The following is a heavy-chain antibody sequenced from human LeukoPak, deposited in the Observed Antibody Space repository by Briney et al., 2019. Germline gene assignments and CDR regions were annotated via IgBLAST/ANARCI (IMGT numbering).Heavy chain of an antibody. CDR3: ASATVRYYDFWSGPSRDAFDI. D-gene: IGHD3-3*01. CDR1: GGSISSSSYY. J-gene: IGHJ3*02. V-gene: IGHV4-39*01. Sequence: SETLSLTCTVSGGSISSSSYYWGWIRQPPGKGLEWIGSIYYSGSTYYNPSLKNRVTISVDASKNQFSLKLSSVTAADTAVYYCASATVRYYDFWSGPSRDAFDIWGQGTMVTVSS. CDR2: IYYSGST.